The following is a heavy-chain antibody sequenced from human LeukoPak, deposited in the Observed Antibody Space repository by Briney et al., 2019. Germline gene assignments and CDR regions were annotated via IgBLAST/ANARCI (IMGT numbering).Heavy chain of an antibody. CDR1: GYTFTGYY. J-gene: IGHJ4*02. CDR3: ARVATALCNFDY. D-gene: IGHD6-25*01. Sequence: ASVKVSCKASGYTFTGYYMHWVRQAPGQGLEWMGWINPNSGGTNYAQKFQGRVTMTRDTSISTAYMELSRLRSDDTAVYYCARVATALCNFDYWGQGTLVTVSS. CDR2: INPNSGGT. V-gene: IGHV1-2*02.